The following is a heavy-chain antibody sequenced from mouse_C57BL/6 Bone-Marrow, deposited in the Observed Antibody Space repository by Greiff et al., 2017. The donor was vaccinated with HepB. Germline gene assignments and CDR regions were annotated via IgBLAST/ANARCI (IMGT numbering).Heavy chain of an antibody. CDR2: ISHGGSYT. CDR1: GFTFSSYA. D-gene: IGHD1-1*01. Sequence: VQLKESGGGLVKPGGSLKLSCAASGFTFSSYAMSWVRQTPEKRLEWVATISHGGSYTYYPDNVKGRFTISRDNAKNNMYLQMSHLKSEDTAMYYCARVITTVGDAMDYWGQGTSVTVAS. J-gene: IGHJ4*01. CDR3: ARVITTVGDAMDY. V-gene: IGHV5-4*01.